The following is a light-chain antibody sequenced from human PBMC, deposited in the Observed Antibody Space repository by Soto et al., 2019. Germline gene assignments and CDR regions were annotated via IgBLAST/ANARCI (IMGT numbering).Light chain of an antibody. CDR2: EAS. J-gene: IGLJ3*02. CDR3: CYLTSGATWV. CDR1: NSDVGSHNF. V-gene: IGLV2-23*01. Sequence: QSALTQPASVSGSPGQSITISCTGTNSDVGSHNFVSWYQQYPGTAPKLLIYEASKRPSGLPNRFSGSKSGNTASLTISGLEAEDEDDYYRCYLTSGATWVFGGGTKLTVL.